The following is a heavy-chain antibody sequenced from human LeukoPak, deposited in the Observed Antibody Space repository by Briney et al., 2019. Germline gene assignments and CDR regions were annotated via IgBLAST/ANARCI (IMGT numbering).Heavy chain of an antibody. CDR2: IYYSGST. CDR1: GGSISSSSYY. V-gene: IGHV4-39*01. Sequence: SETLSLTCTVSGGSISSSSYYWGWIRQPPGKGLEWIGSIYYSGSTYYNPSLKSRVTISVDTSKNQFSLRLSPVTAADAAVYYCAGTVAGPNWFDSWGQGTQITVSS. J-gene: IGHJ5*01. D-gene: IGHD6-19*01. CDR3: AGTVAGPNWFDS.